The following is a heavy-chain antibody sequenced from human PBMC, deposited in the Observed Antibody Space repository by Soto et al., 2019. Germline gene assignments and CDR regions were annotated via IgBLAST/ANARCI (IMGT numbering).Heavy chain of an antibody. J-gene: IGHJ4*02. CDR1: GGSFSGYY. CDR3: ARGIGYCSSINCYSSRRLRFDS. Sequence: QVQLQQWGAGLLKPSETLSLTCAVYGGSFSGYYWTWIRQSPEKGLEWIGEGNHSGTTYYNPSLKTRVTISVHTPKNQFSLKMSSGTAADTAVYYCARGIGYCSSINCYSSRRLRFDSWGQGTLVTVSS. V-gene: IGHV4-34*01. CDR2: GNHSGTT. D-gene: IGHD2-2*01.